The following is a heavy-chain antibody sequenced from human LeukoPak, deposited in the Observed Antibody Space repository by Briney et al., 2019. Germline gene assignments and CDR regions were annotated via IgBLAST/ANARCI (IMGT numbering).Heavy chain of an antibody. Sequence: PSETLSLTRTVSGGTISSSSYYWGWIRQPPGKGLEWIGSIYYSGTTYYNPSLKSRVTISVDTSKSQFSLRLTSVTAADTAVYYCARHVRFLEWLSSYYLDYWGQGTLVTVSS. CDR1: GGTISSSSYY. CDR3: ARHVRFLEWLSSYYLDY. CDR2: IYYSGTT. J-gene: IGHJ4*02. V-gene: IGHV4-39*01. D-gene: IGHD3-3*01.